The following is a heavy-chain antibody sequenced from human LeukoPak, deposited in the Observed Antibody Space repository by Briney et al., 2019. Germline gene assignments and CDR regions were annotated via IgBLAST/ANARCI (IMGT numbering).Heavy chain of an antibody. CDR1: GGSISNYY. D-gene: IGHD1/OR15-1a*01. J-gene: IGHJ4*02. Sequence: SETLSLTCTVSGGSISNYYWSWIRQPAGKGLEWIGRIYSSGSTNYNPSLKSRVTMSVDTSKNQFSVNLTSVPAADTAVYYCVRCRGTTVLTRFDNSGQATLVSVYS. V-gene: IGHV4-4*07. CDR2: IYSSGST. CDR3: VRCRGTTVLTRFDN.